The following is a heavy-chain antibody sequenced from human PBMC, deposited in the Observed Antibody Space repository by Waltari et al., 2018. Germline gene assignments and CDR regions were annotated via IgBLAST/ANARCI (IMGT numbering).Heavy chain of an antibody. CDR3: ATGLGDSISASRPFEI. J-gene: IGHJ3*02. Sequence: EVRLLQPGAEVKKPGTTFRISCPLSGYTLSDYYINWIQQAPGNGLQWMGLVDPDDGQTIYAEALQGRISMTADSSRKTVYMELTSLTSDDSAVYYCATGLGDSISASRPFEIWGQGTVITVSS. V-gene: IGHV1-69-2*01. D-gene: IGHD3-3*02. CDR2: VDPDDGQT. CDR1: GYTLSDYY.